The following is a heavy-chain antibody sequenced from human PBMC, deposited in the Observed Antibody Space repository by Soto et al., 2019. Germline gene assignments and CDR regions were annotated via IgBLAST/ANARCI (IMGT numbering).Heavy chain of an antibody. CDR3: ARDRRAAAGTFYFDY. V-gene: IGHV3-66*01. CDR1: GFTVSSNH. CDR2: IYSGGST. D-gene: IGHD6-13*01. Sequence: GGSLRLSCAASGFTVSSNHMSWVRQAPGKGLEWVSVIYSGGSTYYADSVKGRFTISRDNSKNTLYLQMNSLRAEDTAVYYCARDRRAAAGTFYFDYWGQGTLVTVSS. J-gene: IGHJ4*02.